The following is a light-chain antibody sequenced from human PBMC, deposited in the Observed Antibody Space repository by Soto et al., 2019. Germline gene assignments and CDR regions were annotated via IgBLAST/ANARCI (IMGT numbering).Light chain of an antibody. CDR3: EQYGASPRT. CDR1: QTVRSSS. CDR2: GIS. V-gene: IGKV3-20*01. J-gene: IGKJ1*01. Sequence: DIELTQAPVTLSLSPGERATLSCRASQTVRSSSLAWYQQKPGQAPRLLIYGISSRATGIPDRFSGSGSGTDFTLTISTLEPEDFAVYYCEQYGASPRTFGQGTKVDIK.